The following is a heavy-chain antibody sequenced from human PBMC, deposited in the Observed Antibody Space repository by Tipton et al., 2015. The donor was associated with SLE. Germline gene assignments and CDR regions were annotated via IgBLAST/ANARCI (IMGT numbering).Heavy chain of an antibody. Sequence: TLSLTCTVSGGSISSGYYWGWIRQPPGKGLEWIGSIYHSGSTYYNPSLKSRVTISVDTSKNQFSLKLSSVTAADTAVYYCAREPLYYYYGMDVWGQGTTVTVSS. J-gene: IGHJ6*01. CDR2: IYHSGST. CDR1: GGSISSGYY. V-gene: IGHV4-38-2*02. CDR3: AREPLYYYYGMDV.